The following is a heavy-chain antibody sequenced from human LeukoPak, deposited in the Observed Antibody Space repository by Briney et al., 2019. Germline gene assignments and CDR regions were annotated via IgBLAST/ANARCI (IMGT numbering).Heavy chain of an antibody. D-gene: IGHD2-15*01. J-gene: IGHJ4*02. CDR1: GFTFSSYA. V-gene: IGHV3-23*01. Sequence: PGGSLRLSCAVSGFTFSSYAMRWVRQAPGKGLEWVSAIRGSGGSTYYADSVKGRFTISRDNSKNTLYLQMNSLRAEDTAVYYCAKDLSSVVVVAATPFGYWGQGTLVTVSS. CDR3: AKDLSSVVVVAATPFGY. CDR2: IRGSGGST.